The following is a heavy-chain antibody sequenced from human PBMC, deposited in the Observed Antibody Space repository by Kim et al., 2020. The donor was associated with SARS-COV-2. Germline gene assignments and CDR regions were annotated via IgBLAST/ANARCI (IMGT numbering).Heavy chain of an antibody. CDR1: GIAFSRHW. Sequence: GGSLRLCCAASGIAFSRHWMAWVRQAPGKGLEWVANIKEDGTAKFYVESVKGRFTISRDNAKKSLCLQMNDLRAEDTAIYYCAKSIDVWGQGTLVTISS. J-gene: IGHJ5*02. V-gene: IGHV3-7*01. CDR3: AKSIDV. CDR2: IKEDGTAK.